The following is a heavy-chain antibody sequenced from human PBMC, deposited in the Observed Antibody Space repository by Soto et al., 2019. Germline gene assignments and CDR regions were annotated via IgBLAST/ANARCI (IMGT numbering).Heavy chain of an antibody. CDR2: FDPEDGET. J-gene: IGHJ6*02. D-gene: IGHD2-2*01. CDR1: GYTLTELS. V-gene: IGHV1-24*01. Sequence: ASVKDSCKVSGYTLTELSMHWVRQTPGKGLEWMGGFDPEDGETIYAQKFQGRVTMTEDTSTDTAYMELSSLRSEDTAVYYCATDYAGYYYGMDVWGQGTTVPSP. CDR3: ATDYAGYYYGMDV.